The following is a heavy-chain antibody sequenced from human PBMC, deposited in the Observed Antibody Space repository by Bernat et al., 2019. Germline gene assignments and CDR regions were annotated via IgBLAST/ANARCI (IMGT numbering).Heavy chain of an antibody. CDR3: AGHSRPGGQGLGGFYQFDY. D-gene: IGHD3-16*01. CDR2: IYYSGST. V-gene: IGHV4-59*08. J-gene: IGHJ4*01. Sequence: QVQLQESGPGLVKPSETLSLTCTVSGGSISSYYWSWIRQPPGKGLEWIGYIYYSGSTNYNPSLKSRVTISVDPSKNPFSPEPSSVARRNHALDYWAGHSRPGGQGLGGFYQFDYRGPGNLVP. CDR1: GGSISSYY.